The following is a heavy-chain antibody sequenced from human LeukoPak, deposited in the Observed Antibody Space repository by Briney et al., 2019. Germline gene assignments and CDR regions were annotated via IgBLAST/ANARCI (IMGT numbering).Heavy chain of an antibody. D-gene: IGHD3-9*01. CDR2: IYYSGST. Sequence: PSQTLSLTCTVSGGSLSSGGYYWSWIRQHPGKGLEWIGYIYYSGSTYYNPSLKSRVTISVDTSKNQFSLKLSSVTAADTAVYYCARGGGGLRYFDWTYYFDYWGQGTLVTVSS. CDR3: ARGGGGLRYFDWTYYFDY. J-gene: IGHJ4*02. CDR1: GGSLSSGGYY. V-gene: IGHV4-31*03.